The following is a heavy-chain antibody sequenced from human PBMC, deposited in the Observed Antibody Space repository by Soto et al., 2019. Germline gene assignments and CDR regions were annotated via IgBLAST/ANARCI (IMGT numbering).Heavy chain of an antibody. D-gene: IGHD3-10*01. CDR3: ARGLEHGDYYGMDV. CDR1: GGTFSSYA. V-gene: IGHV1-69*01. J-gene: IGHJ6*02. CDR2: IIPIFGTA. Sequence: QVQLVQSGAEVKKPGSSVKVSCKASGGTFSSYAISWVRQAPGQGLEWMGGIIPIFGTANYAQKFQGRVTITADESTSTAYRELSSLRSEDTAVDYCARGLEHGDYYGMDVWGHGTTVTVSS.